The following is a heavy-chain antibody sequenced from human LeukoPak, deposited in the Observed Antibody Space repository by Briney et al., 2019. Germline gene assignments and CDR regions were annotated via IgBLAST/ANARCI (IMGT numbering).Heavy chain of an antibody. D-gene: IGHD1-1*01. CDR3: ARNVQLERRRWFDP. Sequence: RASVKVSCKASGYTFTSYAISWVRQAPGQGLEWMGGIIPIFGTANYAQKFQGRVTITADESTSTAYMELSSLRSEDTAVYYCARNVQLERRRWFDPWGQGTLVTVSS. CDR1: GYTFTSYA. V-gene: IGHV1-69*13. J-gene: IGHJ5*02. CDR2: IIPIFGTA.